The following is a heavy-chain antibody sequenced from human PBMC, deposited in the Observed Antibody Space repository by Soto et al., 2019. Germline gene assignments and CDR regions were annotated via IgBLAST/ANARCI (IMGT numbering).Heavy chain of an antibody. Sequence: GGSLRLSCAASGFTFSDYCMSGIRQAPGKGLEWVSYISTSTGYTNYADSVKGRFTISRDNAKKSLYLQMNSLRAEDTAVYYCASRTAAGNWFELWGQGTKVTVSS. CDR3: ASRTAAGNWFEL. CDR1: GFTFSDYC. CDR2: ISTSTGYT. J-gene: IGHJ5*02. D-gene: IGHD2-2*01. V-gene: IGHV3-11*06.